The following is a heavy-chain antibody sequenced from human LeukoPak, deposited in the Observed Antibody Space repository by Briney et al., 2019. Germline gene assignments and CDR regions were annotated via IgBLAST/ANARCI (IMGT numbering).Heavy chain of an antibody. Sequence: ASVKVSCKASGYTFTSFGINWVRQGPGQGLEWMGWISAYNGNTDYAQKLQGRVTMTTDTSTNTAYMELRSLRSDDTAIYYCAGAVTVTTGPLGYWGQGTLVTISS. V-gene: IGHV1-18*01. CDR3: AGAVTVTTGPLGY. CDR2: ISAYNGNT. CDR1: GYTFTSFG. J-gene: IGHJ4*02. D-gene: IGHD4-17*01.